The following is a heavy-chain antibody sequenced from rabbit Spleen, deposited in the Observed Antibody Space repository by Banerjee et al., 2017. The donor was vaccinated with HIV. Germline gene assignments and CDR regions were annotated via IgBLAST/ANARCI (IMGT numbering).Heavy chain of an antibody. D-gene: IGHD3-1*01. V-gene: IGHV1S45*01. CDR1: GVSFSDKDV. J-gene: IGHJ4*01. CDR2: INTYTAKP. Sequence: EQLEESGGGLVKPEGSLTLTCKASGVSFSDKDVMCWVRQAPGKGLQWIACINTYTAKPVYATWAKGRFTISRTSSTTVTLQMTSLTAADTATYFCARDLASVVGWNFGLWGPGTLVTVS. CDR3: ARDLASVVGWNFGL.